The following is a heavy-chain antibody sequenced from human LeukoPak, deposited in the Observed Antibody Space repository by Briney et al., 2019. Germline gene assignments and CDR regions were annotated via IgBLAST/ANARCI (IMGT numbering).Heavy chain of an antibody. CDR2: ISSSSVTI. CDR1: GFTFSSHS. D-gene: IGHD3-16*01. Sequence: GGSLRLSCAASGFTFSSHSMNGVRQAPGKGLEWVSYISSSSVTIYYADSVKGRFTVSRDNAKDPLYLQMNSLRDEDTAVYYCARSMIIFGGGIDIWGQGILVTVSS. CDR3: ARSMIIFGGGIDI. J-gene: IGHJ5*02. V-gene: IGHV3-48*02.